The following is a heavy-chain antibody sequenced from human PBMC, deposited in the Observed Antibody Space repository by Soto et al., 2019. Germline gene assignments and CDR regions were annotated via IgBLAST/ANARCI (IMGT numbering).Heavy chain of an antibody. V-gene: IGHV1-2*02. Sequence: VQLVQSGAEVKKPGASVKVSCKTSGDSFNGYYIHWVRQAPGQGLEWMGWINPNGGVTKYAQKCRGRVTVTRDTSIRTVYMELSSLRSDDTAVYYCARESGGATATLDYYYFYMDVWGKGTTVTVSS. CDR2: INPNGGVT. CDR3: ARESGGATATLDYYYFYMDV. D-gene: IGHD5-12*01. J-gene: IGHJ6*03. CDR1: GDSFNGYY.